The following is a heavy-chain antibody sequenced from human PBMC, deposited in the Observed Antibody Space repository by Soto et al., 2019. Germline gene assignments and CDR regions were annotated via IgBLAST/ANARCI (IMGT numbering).Heavy chain of an antibody. V-gene: IGHV3-33*01. CDR1: GFTFSSYG. Sequence: QVQLVESGGGVVQPGRSLRLSCAASGFTFSSYGTHWVRQAPGKGLEWVAVIWYDGSNKYYADSVKGRFTISRDNSKNTLYLQMNSLRAEDTAVYYCARPLYYGSGSLPYFDYWGQGTLVTVSS. J-gene: IGHJ4*02. CDR3: ARPLYYGSGSLPYFDY. D-gene: IGHD3-10*01. CDR2: IWYDGSNK.